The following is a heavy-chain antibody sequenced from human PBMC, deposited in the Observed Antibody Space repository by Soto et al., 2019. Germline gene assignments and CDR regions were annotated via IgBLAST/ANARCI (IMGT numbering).Heavy chain of an antibody. Sequence: GGSLRLSCAAPALTFSGYAMSWFRQAPGKGLEWVSAISGSGGSTYYADSVKGRFTISRDNSKITLYLQMNSLRAEDTAVYYCAKRPQSYYYYGMDVWGQGTTVTVSS. CDR2: ISGSGGST. CDR3: AKRPQSYYYYGMDV. V-gene: IGHV3-23*01. CDR1: ALTFSGYA. J-gene: IGHJ6*02.